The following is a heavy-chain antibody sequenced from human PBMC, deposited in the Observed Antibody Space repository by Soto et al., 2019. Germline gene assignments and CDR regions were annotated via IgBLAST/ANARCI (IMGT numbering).Heavy chain of an antibody. Sequence: GGSLRLSCAASGFTFSSYGMHWVRQAPGKGLEWVAVIWYDGSNKYYADSVKGRFTISRDNSKNTLYLQMNSLRAEDAAVYYCARETRYDFWSGYLVYWGQGTLVTVSS. V-gene: IGHV3-33*01. CDR2: IWYDGSNK. J-gene: IGHJ4*02. CDR1: GFTFSSYG. CDR3: ARETRYDFWSGYLVY. D-gene: IGHD3-3*01.